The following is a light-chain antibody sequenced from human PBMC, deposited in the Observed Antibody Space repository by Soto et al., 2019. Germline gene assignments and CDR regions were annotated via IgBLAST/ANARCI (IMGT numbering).Light chain of an antibody. Sequence: QSALTQPASVSGSPGQSITISCTGTSSDIGGYNYVSWYQQHPGKAPKLMLYEVSNPPSGVSNRFSGFKSGNTASLTITGLQAEDEADYYCNSYTSSSTLYVFGTGTKLTVL. CDR1: SSDIGGYNY. CDR2: EVS. CDR3: NSYTSSSTLYV. V-gene: IGLV2-14*01. J-gene: IGLJ1*01.